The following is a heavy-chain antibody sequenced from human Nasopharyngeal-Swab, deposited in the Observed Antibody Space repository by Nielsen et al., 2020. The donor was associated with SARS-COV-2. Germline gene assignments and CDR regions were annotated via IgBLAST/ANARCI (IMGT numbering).Heavy chain of an antibody. J-gene: IGHJ4*02. V-gene: IGHV3-23*01. Sequence: VRQAPGKGLEWVSAISGSGGSTYYADSVKGRFTISRDNSKNTLYLQMNSLRAEDTAVYYCAKGSRGYCSGGSCYLYYFDCWGQGTLVTVSS. CDR3: AKGSRGYCSGGSCYLYYFDC. CDR2: ISGSGGST. D-gene: IGHD2-15*01.